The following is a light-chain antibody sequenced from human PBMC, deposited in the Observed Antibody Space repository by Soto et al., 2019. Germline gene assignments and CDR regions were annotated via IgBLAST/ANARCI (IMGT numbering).Light chain of an antibody. CDR1: SSDVGRYNY. J-gene: IGLJ3*02. V-gene: IGLV2-14*01. Sequence: QSALTQPASGSGSPGQSITISCPGTSSDVGRYNYVSWYQQHPGKAPKLMIYEVSNRPSGVSNRFSASKSGNTASLTIAGLQAEDEADYYCTSYTSSTPWVFGGGTKLTVL. CDR3: TSYTSSTPWV. CDR2: EVS.